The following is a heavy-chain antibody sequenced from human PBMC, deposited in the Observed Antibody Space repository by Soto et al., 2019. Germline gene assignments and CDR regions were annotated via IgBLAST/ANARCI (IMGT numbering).Heavy chain of an antibody. CDR1: GGSISSGGFY. CDR3: ASGRSGGYFAPPRCMDV. J-gene: IGHJ6*02. Sequence: QVQLQESGPGLVKPSQTLSLTCTVSGGSISSGGFYWSWIRQLPGKGLEWIGYIYYSGSTYYNPSLKSRVTISVDTSKNQFSLKLSSVSAADTAVYYCASGRSGGYFAPPRCMDVWGQGTTVTVSS. D-gene: IGHD3-22*01. CDR2: IYYSGST. V-gene: IGHV4-31*03.